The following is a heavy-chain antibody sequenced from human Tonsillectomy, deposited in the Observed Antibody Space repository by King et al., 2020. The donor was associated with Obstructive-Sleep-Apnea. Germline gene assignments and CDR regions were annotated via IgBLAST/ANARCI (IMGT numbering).Heavy chain of an antibody. V-gene: IGHV4-31*03. J-gene: IGHJ6*02. Sequence: VQLQESGPGLVKPSQTLSLTCTVSGGSISSGGYYWSWIRQHPGKGLECIGNIYYSGSTYYNPSLKSRVTISVDTYKNQFSLKLCSVTAADTAGYYCARDRRYCSGGSCYKIYGMDVWGQGTTVTVSS. CDR1: GGSISSGGYY. CDR3: ARDRRYCSGGSCYKIYGMDV. D-gene: IGHD2-15*01. CDR2: IYYSGST.